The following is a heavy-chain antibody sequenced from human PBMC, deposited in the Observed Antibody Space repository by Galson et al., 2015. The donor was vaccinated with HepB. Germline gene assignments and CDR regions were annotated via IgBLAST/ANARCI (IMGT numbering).Heavy chain of an antibody. CDR2: IYSGGST. Sequence: SLRLSCAASGFTVSSNYMSWVRQAPGKGLEWVSVIYSGGSTYYADSVKGRFTISRDNSKNTLYLQMNSLRAEDTAVYHCARENRVQLWYFLDYWGQGTLVTVSS. CDR3: ARENRVQLWYFLDY. J-gene: IGHJ4*02. V-gene: IGHV3-53*01. D-gene: IGHD5-18*01. CDR1: GFTVSSNY.